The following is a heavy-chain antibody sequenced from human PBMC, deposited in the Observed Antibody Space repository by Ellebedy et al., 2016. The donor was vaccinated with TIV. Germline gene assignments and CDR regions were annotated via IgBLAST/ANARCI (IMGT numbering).Heavy chain of an antibody. CDR1: GFTFSDHY. CDR2: IRDKANTYRT. D-gene: IGHD1-26*01. Sequence: GESLKISCAASGFTFSDHYMDWVRQAPGKGLEWIGRIRDKANTYRTEYASSVKGRFTISRDDSKNSLYLQMNSLRTEDTAVYYCASRGSYLPFDYWGQGTLVTVSS. V-gene: IGHV3-72*01. CDR3: ASRGSYLPFDY. J-gene: IGHJ4*02.